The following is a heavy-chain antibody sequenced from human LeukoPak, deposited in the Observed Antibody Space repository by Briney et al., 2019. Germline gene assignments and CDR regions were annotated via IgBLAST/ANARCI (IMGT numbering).Heavy chain of an antibody. Sequence: PGGSLRLSCAASGFTFSSYAMHWVRQAPGKGLEWVAVISYDGSNKYYADSVKGRFTISRDNSKNTLYLQMNSLRAEDTAVYYCARGAAAAEYWGQGTLVTVSS. CDR1: GFTFSSYA. CDR3: ARGAAAAEY. CDR2: ISYDGSNK. V-gene: IGHV3-30*04. J-gene: IGHJ4*02. D-gene: IGHD6-13*01.